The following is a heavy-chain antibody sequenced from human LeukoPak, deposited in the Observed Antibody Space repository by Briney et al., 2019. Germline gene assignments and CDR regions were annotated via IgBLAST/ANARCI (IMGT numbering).Heavy chain of an antibody. V-gene: IGHV3-30*02. Sequence: GGSLRLSCAASGFTFSNYGMHWVRQAPGKGLEWVAFIRYDGSNKYYADSVKGRFTISRDNSKNTLYVQMNSLRAEDTAVYYCAKDFDFGVDIGAPSYFDYWGQGTLVTVSS. CDR3: AKDFDFGVDIGAPSYFDY. CDR2: IRYDGSNK. D-gene: IGHD3-3*01. CDR1: GFTFSNYG. J-gene: IGHJ4*02.